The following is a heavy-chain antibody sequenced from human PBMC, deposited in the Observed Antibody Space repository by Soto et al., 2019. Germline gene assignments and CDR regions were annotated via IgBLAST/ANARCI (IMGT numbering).Heavy chain of an antibody. CDR1: GYTFTSYD. CDR2: MNPNSGGT. V-gene: IGHV1-2*04. Sequence: ASVKVSCKASGYTFTSYDSSWVRQATGQGLEWMGWMNPNSGGTNYAQKFQGWVTMTRDTSISTAYMELNSVTPEDTAVYYCAREERGRTKPVYYGRDVWGQGTTVTVSS. J-gene: IGHJ6*02. CDR3: AREERGRTKPVYYGRDV. D-gene: IGHD2-15*01.